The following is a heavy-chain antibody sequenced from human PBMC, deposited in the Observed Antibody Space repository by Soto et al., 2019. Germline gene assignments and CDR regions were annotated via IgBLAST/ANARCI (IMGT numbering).Heavy chain of an antibody. CDR1: GGSISSYY. Sequence: PSETLSLTCTVSGGSISSYYWTWIRQPPGKGLEWVGYVYYSGTTYYNPSLQSRFTISVDTSKNQFSLKVKSVTAADTAIYYCARAGSTWRYFFDYWGQGSLVTVSS. V-gene: IGHV4-59*01. CDR3: ARAGSTWRYFFDY. D-gene: IGHD6-13*01. J-gene: IGHJ4*02. CDR2: VYYSGTT.